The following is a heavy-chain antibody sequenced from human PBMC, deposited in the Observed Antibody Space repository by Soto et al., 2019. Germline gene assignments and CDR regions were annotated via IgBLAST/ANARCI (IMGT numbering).Heavy chain of an antibody. CDR1: GGTFSSYT. J-gene: IGHJ4*02. Sequence: SVKVSCKASGGTFSSYTISWVRQAPGQGLEWMGRIIPILGIANYAQKFQGRVKINADKSTSTTYMELSSLRSEDTAEYYCARGAPPANGDYDYWGQGTLVTVSS. D-gene: IGHD4-17*01. CDR2: IIPILGIA. V-gene: IGHV1-69*02. CDR3: ARGAPPANGDYDY.